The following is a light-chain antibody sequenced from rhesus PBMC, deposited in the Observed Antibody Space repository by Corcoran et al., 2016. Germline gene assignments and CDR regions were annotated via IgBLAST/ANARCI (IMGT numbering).Light chain of an antibody. CDR2: KAS. Sequence: DIQMTQFPSSLSASVGDRVTITCRASQDSSKWIAWYQQKPGKAPKRLIYKASTWQSGVPSRFSGSGSGTEFTLTLRSRQPEDLSTYYCQQHHTTPRTFGLGTKVEIK. J-gene: IGKJ1*01. CDR1: QDSSKW. V-gene: IGKV1-21*01. CDR3: QQHHTTPRT.